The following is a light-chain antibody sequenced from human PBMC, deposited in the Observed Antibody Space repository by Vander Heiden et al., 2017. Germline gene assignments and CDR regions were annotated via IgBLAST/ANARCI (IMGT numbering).Light chain of an antibody. V-gene: IGKV3-15*01. Sequence: EIVMTQPPATLSVCQGERATLSCRASQSVSSNFAWYQQKPGRAPRLLIYCASSRAAAIPARLSGGGSWTEFTLTISSLQSEDFAVYYCQQYNNWPPMYTFGQGTKLEIK. CDR2: CAS. CDR1: QSVSSN. J-gene: IGKJ2*01. CDR3: QQYNNWPPMYT.